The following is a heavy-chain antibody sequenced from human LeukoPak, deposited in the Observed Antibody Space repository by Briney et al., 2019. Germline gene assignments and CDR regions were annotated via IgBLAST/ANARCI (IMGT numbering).Heavy chain of an antibody. CDR1: GYTFTDYY. D-gene: IGHD3-10*01. CDR2: INPNSGGT. Sequence: ASVKVSCKASGYTFTDYYIHWVRQAPGQGLECIRWINPNSGGTNYAQRFQGRVTMTRDTSITTAYMELSRVTFDDTAVYYCARGGSGSYFSRLDPWGQGTLVTVSS. V-gene: IGHV1-2*02. CDR3: ARGGSGSYFSRLDP. J-gene: IGHJ5*02.